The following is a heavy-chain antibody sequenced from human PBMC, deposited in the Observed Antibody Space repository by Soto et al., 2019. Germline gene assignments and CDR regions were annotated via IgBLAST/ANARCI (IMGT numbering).Heavy chain of an antibody. CDR3: AKDSTTTYYDFWSGYLNFDY. CDR2: ISGSGGST. J-gene: IGHJ4*02. D-gene: IGHD3-3*01. CDR1: GFTFSSYA. V-gene: IGHV3-23*01. Sequence: GGSLRLSCAASGFTFSSYAMSWVRQAPGKGLEWVSAISGSGGSTYYADSVKGRFTISRDNSKNTLYLQMNSLRAEDTAVYYCAKDSTTTYYDFWSGYLNFDYWGQGTLVTVSS.